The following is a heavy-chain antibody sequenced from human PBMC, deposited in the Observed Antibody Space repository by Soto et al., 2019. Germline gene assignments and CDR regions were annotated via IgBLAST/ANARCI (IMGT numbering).Heavy chain of an antibody. V-gene: IGHV3-30*18. Sequence: QVQLVESGGGVVQPGRSLRLSCAASGFTFSSYGMHWVRQAPGKGLEWVAVISYDGSNKYYADSVKGRFTISRDNSKNTLYLQMNSLRAEDTAVYYCAKGGLHLGELSLGYWGQGTLVTVSS. CDR3: AKGGLHLGELSLGY. CDR2: ISYDGSNK. D-gene: IGHD3-16*02. CDR1: GFTFSSYG. J-gene: IGHJ4*02.